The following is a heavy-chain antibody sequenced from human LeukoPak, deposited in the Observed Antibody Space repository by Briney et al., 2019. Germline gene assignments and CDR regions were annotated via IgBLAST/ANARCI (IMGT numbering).Heavy chain of an antibody. CDR1: GYSISSGYY. CDR3: ARVQDSSGYYYVFYYYYYMDV. Sequence: SETLSLTCTVSGYSISSGYYWGWIRQPPGKGLEWIGSIYHSGSTYYNPSLKSRVTISVDTSKNQFSLKLSSVTAADTAVYYCARVQDSSGYYYVFYYYYYMDVWGKGTTVTVSS. V-gene: IGHV4-38-2*02. D-gene: IGHD3-22*01. CDR2: IYHSGST. J-gene: IGHJ6*03.